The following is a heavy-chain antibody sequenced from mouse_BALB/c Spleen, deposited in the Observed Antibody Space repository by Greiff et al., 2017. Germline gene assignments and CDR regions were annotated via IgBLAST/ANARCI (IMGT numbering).Heavy chain of an antibody. J-gene: IGHJ3*01. CDR2: INPSNGGT. CDR3: TRSQTY. CDR1: GYTFTSYY. V-gene: IGHV1S81*02. Sequence: VQLQRSGAELVKPGASVKLSCKASGYTFTSYYMYWVKQRPGQGLEWIGEINPSNGGTNFNEKFKSKATLTVDKSSSTAYMQLSSLTSEDSAVYYCTRSQTYWGQGALVTVSA.